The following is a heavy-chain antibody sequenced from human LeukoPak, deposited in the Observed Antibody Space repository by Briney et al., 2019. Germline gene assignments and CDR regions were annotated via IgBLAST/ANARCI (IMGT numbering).Heavy chain of an antibody. J-gene: IGHJ6*02. Sequence: ASVKVSCKASGYTFTSYGISWVRQAPGQGLEWMGWISAYNGNTNYAQKLQGRVTMTTDTSTSTAYMELRSLRSDDTAVYYCARLHMVRGPWVDYYYGMDVWGQGTTVTVSS. CDR3: ARLHMVRGPWVDYYYGMDV. CDR2: ISAYNGNT. V-gene: IGHV1-18*01. CDR1: GYTFTSYG. D-gene: IGHD3-10*01.